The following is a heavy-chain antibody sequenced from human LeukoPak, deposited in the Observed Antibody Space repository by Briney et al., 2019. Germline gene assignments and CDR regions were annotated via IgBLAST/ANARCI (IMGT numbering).Heavy chain of an antibody. Sequence: SETLSLTCAVYGGSFSGYYWSWIRQPPGKGLEWIGEINHSGSTNYNPSLKSRVTISVDTSKNQFSLKLSSVTAADTAVYYCARDAGYGDYARYDYWGQGTLVTVSS. J-gene: IGHJ4*02. CDR1: GGSFSGYY. D-gene: IGHD4-17*01. V-gene: IGHV4-34*01. CDR2: INHSGST. CDR3: ARDAGYGDYARYDY.